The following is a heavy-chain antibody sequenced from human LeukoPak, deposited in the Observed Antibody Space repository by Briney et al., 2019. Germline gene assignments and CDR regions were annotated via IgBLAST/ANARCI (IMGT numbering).Heavy chain of an antibody. Sequence: PSETLSLTCAVYGGSFSGYYWSWIRQPPGKGLEWIGEINHSGSTNYNPSLKSRVTISVDTSKNQFSLKLSSVTAADTAVYYCARGHYDFWSGYYSSNWFDPWGQGTLVTVSS. J-gene: IGHJ5*02. D-gene: IGHD3-3*01. CDR1: GGSFSGYY. CDR3: ARGHYDFWSGYYSSNWFDP. CDR2: INHSGST. V-gene: IGHV4-34*01.